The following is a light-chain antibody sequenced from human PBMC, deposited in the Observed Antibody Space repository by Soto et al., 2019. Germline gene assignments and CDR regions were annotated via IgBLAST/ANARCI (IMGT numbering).Light chain of an antibody. CDR1: QSVSNNY. V-gene: IGKV3-20*01. Sequence: EVVLTQPPGTLPLSPEERATLSCAASQSVSNNYLAWYHQKPGQAPRLLIYGASNRATGIPDRFSGSGSGTDFTLTISRLEPEDFAVYYCHQYGSSGTFGQGTKVE. J-gene: IGKJ1*01. CDR3: HQYGSSGT. CDR2: GAS.